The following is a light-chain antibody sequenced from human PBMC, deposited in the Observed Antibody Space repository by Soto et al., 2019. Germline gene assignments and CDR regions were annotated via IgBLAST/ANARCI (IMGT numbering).Light chain of an antibody. CDR2: WAS. CDR3: QQHYINPIT. J-gene: IGKJ5*01. Sequence: DIVMTQSPDSLAVSLRERATIHCKSGLSVLYGAKNKNFLTWYQQKPGQPPKLLIYWASTRESGVPDRFTGSGSGTDFTLTINSLQAEEVAVYYCQQHYINPITFGLGTRRAIK. V-gene: IGKV4-1*01. CDR1: LSVLYGAKNKNF.